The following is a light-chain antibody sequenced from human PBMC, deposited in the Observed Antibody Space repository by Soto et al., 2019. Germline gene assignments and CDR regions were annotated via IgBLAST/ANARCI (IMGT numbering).Light chain of an antibody. V-gene: IGKV3-11*01. CDR2: DAS. CDR3: QQRSNWPPRVT. Sequence: EIVLTQSPATLSLSPGERATLSCRASQSVSSYLAWFQQKTGQAPRLLIYDASNRATGIPARFSGSGSGTDFTLTISSLEPEDFAVYCCQQRSNWPPRVTFGGGTKVEIK. CDR1: QSVSSY. J-gene: IGKJ4*01.